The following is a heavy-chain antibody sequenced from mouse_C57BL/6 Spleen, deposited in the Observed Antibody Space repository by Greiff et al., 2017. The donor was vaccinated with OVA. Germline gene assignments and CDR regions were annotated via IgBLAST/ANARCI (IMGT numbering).Heavy chain of an antibody. V-gene: IGHV3-6*01. CDR2: ISYDGSN. J-gene: IGHJ3*01. CDR1: GYSITSGYY. CDR3: ARGLYDYDDAWFAY. D-gene: IGHD2-4*01. Sequence: EVKLVESGPGLVKPSQSLSLTCSVTGYSITSGYYWNWIRQFPGNKLEWMGYISYDGSNNYNPSLKNRITITRDTSKNQFFLKLNSVTTEDTATYYCARGLYDYDDAWFAYWGQGTLVTVSA.